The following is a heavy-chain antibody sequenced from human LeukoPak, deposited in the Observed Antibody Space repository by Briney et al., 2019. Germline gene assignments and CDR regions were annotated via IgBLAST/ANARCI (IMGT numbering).Heavy chain of an antibody. CDR1: GYTFTGYY. CDR3: ARDLSMVRGVIPYYFDY. V-gene: IGHV1-2*02. D-gene: IGHD3-10*01. Sequence: ASVKVSCKASGYTFTGYYMHWVRQAPGQGLEWMGWINPNSGGTNYAQKFQGRVTMTRDTSISTAYMELSRLRSDDTAVYYCARDLSMVRGVIPYYFDYWGQGTPVTVSS. CDR2: INPNSGGT. J-gene: IGHJ4*02.